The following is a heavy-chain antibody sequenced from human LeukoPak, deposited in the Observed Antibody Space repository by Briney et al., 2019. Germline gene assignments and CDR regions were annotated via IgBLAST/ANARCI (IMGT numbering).Heavy chain of an antibody. CDR1: GGSISSSSYY. CDR2: IYYSGST. V-gene: IGHV4-39*07. J-gene: IGHJ4*02. Sequence: SETLSLTCTVSGGSISSSSYYWGWIRQPPGKGLEWIGSIYYSGSTYYNPSLKSRVTISADTSQNQFSLKLSSVTAADTAVYYCASRKLGNDYWGQGTLVTVSS. D-gene: IGHD7-27*01. CDR3: ASRKLGNDY.